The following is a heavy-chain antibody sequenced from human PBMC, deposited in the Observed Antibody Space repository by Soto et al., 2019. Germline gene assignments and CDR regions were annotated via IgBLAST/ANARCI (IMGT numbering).Heavy chain of an antibody. CDR2: INPHSGGT. V-gene: IGHV1-2*02. Sequence: QLVQSGAEVKKPGASVKVSCKTSGYTFIVYYLHWVRQARGQGLEWMGSINPHSGGTNYARKFQGRVIVTRDTSISTAYMEVSGLTSDDTAVYYCARGSGSGWYPFDYWGQGTVVTVSS. J-gene: IGHJ4*02. D-gene: IGHD6-19*01. CDR3: ARGSGSGWYPFDY. CDR1: GYTFIVYY.